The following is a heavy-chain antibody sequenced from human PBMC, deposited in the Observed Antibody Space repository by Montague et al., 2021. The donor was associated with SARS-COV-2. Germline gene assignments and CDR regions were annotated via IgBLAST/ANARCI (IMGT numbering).Heavy chain of an antibody. CDR2: IYFKKKRYS. CDR3: VRYSGWFYFDF. V-gene: IGHV6-1*01. Sequence: CAISGDSVVELRRRSEEHTSELQSPPESLGRIYFKKKRYSDYAPSVRGRLTVNPDASKNEFSLELNYVTPEDTAVYYCVRYSGWFYFDFWGQGTLVTVSS. D-gene: IGHD6-19*01. CDR1: GDSVVELRRR. J-gene: IGHJ4*02.